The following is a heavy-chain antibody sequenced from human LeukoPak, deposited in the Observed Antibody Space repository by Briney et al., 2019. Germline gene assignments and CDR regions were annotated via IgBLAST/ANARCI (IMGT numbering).Heavy chain of an antibody. D-gene: IGHD3-10*01. Sequence: GGSLRLSCAASGFTFSSYAMSWVRQAPGKGLEWVSYISSSGSTIYYADSVKGRFTISRDNAKNSLYLQMNSLRAEDTAVYYCAKMEITMVRGVPMDVWGKGTTVTISS. CDR3: AKMEITMVRGVPMDV. CDR2: ISSSGSTI. V-gene: IGHV3-48*03. J-gene: IGHJ6*03. CDR1: GFTFSSYA.